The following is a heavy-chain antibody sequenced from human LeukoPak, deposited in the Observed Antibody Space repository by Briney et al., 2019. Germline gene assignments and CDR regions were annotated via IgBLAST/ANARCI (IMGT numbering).Heavy chain of an antibody. CDR3: ARGWEQQGVGAFHV. V-gene: IGHV3-11*04. CDR2: ISSSGSTI. D-gene: IGHD1/OR15-1a*01. Sequence: GALRLSCAASGFTFSDYYMSWIRQALGKGLEWVSYISSSGSTIYYADSVKGRFTISRDNAKNTLFLQMNSLRAEDTAVYYCARGWEQQGVGAFHVWGQGTMVTVSS. CDR1: GFTFSDYY. J-gene: IGHJ3*01.